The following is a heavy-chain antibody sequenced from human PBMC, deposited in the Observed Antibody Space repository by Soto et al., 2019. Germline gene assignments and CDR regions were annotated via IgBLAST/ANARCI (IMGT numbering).Heavy chain of an antibody. J-gene: IGHJ6*02. Sequence: SETLSLTCTVSGGSISSFYWSWIRQPPGEGLEWIGYIHYSGRTNYNHYLQSRVTITIDTSKNQFSLNLNSVTAADTAVYYCARDQRDLARGMDVWGQGTTVTVSS. D-gene: IGHD3-10*01. CDR3: ARDQRDLARGMDV. CDR2: IHYSGRT. V-gene: IGHV4-59*01. CDR1: GGSISSFY.